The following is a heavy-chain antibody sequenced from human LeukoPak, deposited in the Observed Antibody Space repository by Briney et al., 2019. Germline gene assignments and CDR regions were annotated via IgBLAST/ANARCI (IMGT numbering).Heavy chain of an antibody. CDR1: GFSSSSYW. D-gene: IGHD4-17*01. CDR3: ARNRDYVDYPPNE. V-gene: IGHV3-7*05. CDR2: MSPDGSAK. Sequence: AGGSLRLSCAASGFSSSSYWMSWVRQAPGKGLEWVANMSPDGSAKYYVDSVKGRFTISRDNAKNSLYLQMNSLRAEDTAVYYCARNRDYVDYPPNEWGQGTLVTVSS. J-gene: IGHJ4*02.